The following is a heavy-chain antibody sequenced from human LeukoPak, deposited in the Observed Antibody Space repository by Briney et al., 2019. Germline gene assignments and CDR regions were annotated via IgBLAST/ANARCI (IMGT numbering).Heavy chain of an antibody. Sequence: GGSLRLSCAASGFTFSDYYMSWIRQAPGKGLEWLSYISSSGSTVYYADSVKGRFTVSRDNAKNSLYLHMNSLGAEDTAVYYCAIQMTMIVVVPYFDYWGQGTLVTVSS. D-gene: IGHD3-22*01. V-gene: IGHV3-11*04. CDR3: AIQMTMIVVVPYFDY. CDR1: GFTFSDYY. J-gene: IGHJ4*02. CDR2: ISSSGSTV.